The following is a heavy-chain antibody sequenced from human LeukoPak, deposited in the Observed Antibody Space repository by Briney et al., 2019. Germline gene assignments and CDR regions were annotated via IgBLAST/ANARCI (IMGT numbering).Heavy chain of an antibody. CDR1: GGSINNNKW. V-gene: IGHV4-4*02. CDR3: ATYHDISSGYTFDS. CDR2: IHPSGST. Sequence: PSETLSLTCAVSGGSINNNKWWNWVRQPPGKGLERIGEIHPSGSTRYNPSLKSRLSISIDKSNDQVSLKLSSVTAADTAVYYCATYHDISSGYTFDSWGQGTLVTVSS. J-gene: IGHJ4*02. D-gene: IGHD3-9*01.